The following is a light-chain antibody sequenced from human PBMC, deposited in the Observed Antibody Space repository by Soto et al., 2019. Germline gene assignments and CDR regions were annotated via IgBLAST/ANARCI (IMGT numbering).Light chain of an antibody. V-gene: IGLV2-14*01. CDR3: SSYTSSSVV. CDR1: SRDVGGYNY. J-gene: IGLJ2*01. Sequence: QSALTQPASVSGSPGQSITISCTGTSRDVGGYNYVSWYQQHPGKAPKLMIYHVSIRPSGVSNRFSGSKSGNTASLTISGLQAEDEADYYCSSYTSSSVVFGGGTKLTVL. CDR2: HVS.